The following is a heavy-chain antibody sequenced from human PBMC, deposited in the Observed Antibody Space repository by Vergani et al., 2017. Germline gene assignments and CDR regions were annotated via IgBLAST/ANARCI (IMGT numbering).Heavy chain of an antibody. V-gene: IGHV1-3*01. CDR1: GYILTSYA. Sequence: QVQLVQSGAEVKKPGASVKVSCKASGYILTSYAMHWVRQAPGQRLEWMGWINAGNGNTEYSQRFQGRVTITRYTSASTAYMELSSLRSEDTAVYYCAGEGYYDILTGYFDAFDIWGQGTMVTVSS. CDR3: AGEGYYDILTGYFDAFDI. D-gene: IGHD3-9*01. J-gene: IGHJ3*02. CDR2: INAGNGNT.